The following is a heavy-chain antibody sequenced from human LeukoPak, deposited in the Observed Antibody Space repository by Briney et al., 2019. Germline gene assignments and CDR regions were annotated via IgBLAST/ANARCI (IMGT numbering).Heavy chain of an antibody. J-gene: IGHJ6*03. Sequence: SETLSLTCTVPGGSISSYYWSWIRQPAGKGLEWIGRIYTSGSTNYNPSLKSRVTMSVDTSKNQFSLKLSSVTAADTAVYYCASTLETGCSGGSCYSNYYYYMDVWGKGTTVTVSS. CDR2: IYTSGST. V-gene: IGHV4-4*07. CDR1: GGSISSYY. CDR3: ASTLETGCSGGSCYSNYYYYMDV. D-gene: IGHD2-15*01.